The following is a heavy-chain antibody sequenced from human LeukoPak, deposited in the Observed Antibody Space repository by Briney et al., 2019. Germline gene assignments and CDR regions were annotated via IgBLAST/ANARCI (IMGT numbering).Heavy chain of an antibody. D-gene: IGHD3-9*01. CDR3: ARVSADILTGASYYYYGMDV. CDR2: ISAYNGNT. V-gene: IGHV1-18*01. Sequence: ASVKVSFTASGYTFTSYGISWVRQAPGQGLEWMGWISAYNGNTNYAQKLQGRVTMTTDTSTSTAYMELRSLRSDDTAVYYCARVSADILTGASYYYYGMDVWGQGTTVTVSS. CDR1: GYTFTSYG. J-gene: IGHJ6*02.